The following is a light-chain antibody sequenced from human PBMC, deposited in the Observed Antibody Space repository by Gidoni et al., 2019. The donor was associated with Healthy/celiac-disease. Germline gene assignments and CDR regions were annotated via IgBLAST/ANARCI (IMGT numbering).Light chain of an antibody. J-gene: IGKJ3*01. CDR3: QQYDNLPFT. CDR1: HDISNY. CDR2: DAP. Sequence: DIQMTQSPSSLSASVGDRVTITCQASHDISNYLNRYQQKPGKAPQLLSYDAPILETGAPSRCSGSGSGTDFTFTSSSLQPEDIATYYCQQYDNLPFTFGPGTKVDIK. V-gene: IGKV1-33*01.